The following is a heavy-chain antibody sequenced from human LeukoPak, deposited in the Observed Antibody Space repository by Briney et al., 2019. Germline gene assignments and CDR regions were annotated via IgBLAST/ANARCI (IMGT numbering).Heavy chain of an antibody. CDR2: IIPIFGTA. V-gene: IGHV1-69*13. CDR1: GGTFSSYA. Sequence: SVKVSCKASGGTFSSYAISWVRQAPGQGLEWMGGIIPIFGTANYAQKFQGRVTITAVESTSTAYMELSSLRSEDTAVYYCAMSYYDILTGFWGQGTLVTVSS. D-gene: IGHD3-9*01. CDR3: AMSYYDILTGF. J-gene: IGHJ4*02.